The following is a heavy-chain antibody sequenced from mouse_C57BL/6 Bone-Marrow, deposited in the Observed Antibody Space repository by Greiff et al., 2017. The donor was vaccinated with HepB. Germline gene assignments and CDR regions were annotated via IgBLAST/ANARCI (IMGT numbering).Heavy chain of an antibody. CDR1: GFSFNTYA. CDR3: VRHGWLGFAY. J-gene: IGHJ3*01. D-gene: IGHD2-3*01. Sequence: GGGLVQPKGSLKLSCAASGFSFNTYAMHWVRQAPGKGLEWVARIRSKSNNYATYYADSVKDRFTISRDDSESMLYLQMNNLKTEDTAMYYCVRHGWLGFAYWGQGTPVTVSA. CDR2: IRSKSNNYAT. V-gene: IGHV10-1*01.